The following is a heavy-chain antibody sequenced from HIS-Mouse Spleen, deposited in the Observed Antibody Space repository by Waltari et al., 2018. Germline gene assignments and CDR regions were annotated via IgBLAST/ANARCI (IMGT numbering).Heavy chain of an antibody. CDR1: GFTFSSYG. J-gene: IGHJ4*02. CDR3: AKDLRGGRGFDY. D-gene: IGHD3-16*01. Sequence: QVQLVESGGGVVQPGRSLRLSCAASGFTFSSYGMHWVRQAPGKGLEWVAVILYDGSNKYYADSVKGRFTISRDNSKNTLYLQMNSLRAEDTAVYYCAKDLRGGRGFDYWGQGTLVTVSS. V-gene: IGHV3-33*06. CDR2: ILYDGSNK.